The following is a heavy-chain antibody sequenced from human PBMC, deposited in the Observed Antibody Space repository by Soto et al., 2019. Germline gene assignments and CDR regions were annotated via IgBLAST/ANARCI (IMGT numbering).Heavy chain of an antibody. J-gene: IGHJ6*02. CDR2: ITGSGTRT. D-gene: IGHD1-26*01. V-gene: IGHV3-23*01. CDR3: AKVEWEVLNYYYGMDV. Sequence: EVQLLESGGDLVQPGGSLRLSCAASGFTFSNYAMSWVRQAPGKGLKWVSAITGSGTRTYYADSVKGRFTISRDNSKNTLYLQMDSLRVEDTAVYYCAKVEWEVLNYYYGMDVWGQGTTVTASS. CDR1: GFTFSNYA.